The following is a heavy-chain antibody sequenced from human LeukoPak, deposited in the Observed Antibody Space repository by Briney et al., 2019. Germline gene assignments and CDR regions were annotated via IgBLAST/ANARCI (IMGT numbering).Heavy chain of an antibody. V-gene: IGHV3-15*01. D-gene: IGHD4-17*01. CDR3: ATGFPNYGDYKGYFQY. CDR1: GFTFGSVW. Sequence: PGGSLRLSCAASGFTFGSVWMSWVRQAPGKGLEWVGRIKSKTDGGTPDYAAPVNGRFTISGDDSKNTLYLQMNSLKTEDTAVYYCATGFPNYGDYKGYFQYWGQGTLVTVSS. CDR2: IKSKTDGGTP. J-gene: IGHJ1*01.